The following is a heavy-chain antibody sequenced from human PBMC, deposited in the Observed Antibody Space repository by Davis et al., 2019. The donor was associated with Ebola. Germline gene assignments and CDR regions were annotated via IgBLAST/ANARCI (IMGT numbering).Heavy chain of an antibody. CDR3: ARAKAVAGRAAFDY. Sequence: MPSETLSLTCGVYGGAFSGYYWSWIRQPPGKGLEWIGEINHSGSTNYNPSLKSRVTISVDTSKNQFSLKLSSVTAADTAVYYCARAKAVAGRAAFDYWGQGTLVTVSS. CDR1: GGAFSGYY. D-gene: IGHD6-19*01. J-gene: IGHJ4*02. CDR2: INHSGST. V-gene: IGHV4-34*01.